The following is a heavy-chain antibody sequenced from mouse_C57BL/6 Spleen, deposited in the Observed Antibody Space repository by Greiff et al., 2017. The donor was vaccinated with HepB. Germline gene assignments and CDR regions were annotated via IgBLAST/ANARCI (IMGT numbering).Heavy chain of an antibody. CDR1: GYTFTDYY. CDR3: ARSDRDGGWYFDV. D-gene: IGHD1-1*01. Sequence: QVQLQQSGAELVRPGASVKLSCKASGYTFTDYYINWVKQRPGQGLEWIARIYPGSGNTYYNEKFKGKATLTAEKSSSTAYMQLSSLTSEDSAVYFCARSDRDGGWYFDVWGTGTTVTVSS. V-gene: IGHV1-76*01. CDR2: IYPGSGNT. J-gene: IGHJ1*03.